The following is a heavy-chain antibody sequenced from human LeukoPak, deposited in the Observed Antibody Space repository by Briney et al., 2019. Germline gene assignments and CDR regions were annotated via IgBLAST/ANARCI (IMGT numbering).Heavy chain of an antibody. CDR3: ARAKDGYNNWFDT. CDR1: GGSISSYY. D-gene: IGHD5-24*01. Sequence: SETLSLTCTVSGGSISSYYWSWIRQPPGKGLEWIGYIYYSGSTNYNPSLKSRVTISVGTSKNQFSLKLSSVTAADTAVYYCARAKDGYNNWFDTWGQGTLVTVSS. CDR2: IYYSGST. J-gene: IGHJ5*02. V-gene: IGHV4-59*01.